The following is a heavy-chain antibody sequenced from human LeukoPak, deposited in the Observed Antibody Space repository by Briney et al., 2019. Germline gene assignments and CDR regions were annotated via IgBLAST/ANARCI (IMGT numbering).Heavy chain of an antibody. CDR1: GFSFSGDT. J-gene: IGHJ5*02. CDR3: ARELAAAYWFDP. Sequence: GGSLRLSCAASGFSFSGDTMNWVRQAPGSGLEWVSYISSGSSTIYYADSVKGRFTISRDNAKNSLYLQMNSLRAEDTAVYYCARELAAAYWFDPWGQGTRVTVSS. CDR2: ISSGSSTI. V-gene: IGHV3-48*01. D-gene: IGHD6-13*01.